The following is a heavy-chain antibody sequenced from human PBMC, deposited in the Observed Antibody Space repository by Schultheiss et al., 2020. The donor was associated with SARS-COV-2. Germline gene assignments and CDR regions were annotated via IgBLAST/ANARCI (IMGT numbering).Heavy chain of an antibody. V-gene: IGHV3-11*06. D-gene: IGHD6-13*01. J-gene: IGHJ4*02. CDR1: GFTFSDYY. Sequence: GESLKISCAASGFTFSDYYMSWIRQAPGKGLEWVSSISSSSSYIYYADSVKGRFTISRDNAKNSLYLQMNSLRAEDTAVYYCARGRSPLDYWGQGTLVTVSS. CDR3: ARGRSPLDY. CDR2: ISSSSSYI.